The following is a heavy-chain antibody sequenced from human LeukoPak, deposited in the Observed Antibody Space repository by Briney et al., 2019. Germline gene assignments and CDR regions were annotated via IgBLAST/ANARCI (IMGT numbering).Heavy chain of an antibody. CDR1: GGSISSYY. Sequence: SETLSLTCTVSGGSISSYYWSWIRQPPGKGLEWIGYIYYSGSTNYNPSLKSRVTISVDTSKNQFSLKLSSVTAEDTAVYYCARDPGLTTDYYYMDVWGKGTTVTVSS. CDR2: IYYSGST. J-gene: IGHJ6*03. D-gene: IGHD1-1*01. V-gene: IGHV4-59*01. CDR3: ARDPGLTTDYYYMDV.